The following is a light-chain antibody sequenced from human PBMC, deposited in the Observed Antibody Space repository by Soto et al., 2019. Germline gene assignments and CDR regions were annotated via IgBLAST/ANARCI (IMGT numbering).Light chain of an antibody. Sequence: DIVMTQSPLSLPVTPGEPASISCSSSQSLLHSNGYNYLDWYLQKPGQSPQLLIYLGSNRASGVPDRFSGSGSGTEFTLIISGLQPDDSATYYCQQYTNTNNPWMFGQGTKVDIK. J-gene: IGKJ1*01. CDR2: LGS. CDR1: QSLLHSNGYNY. CDR3: QQYTNTNNPWM. V-gene: IGKV2-28*01.